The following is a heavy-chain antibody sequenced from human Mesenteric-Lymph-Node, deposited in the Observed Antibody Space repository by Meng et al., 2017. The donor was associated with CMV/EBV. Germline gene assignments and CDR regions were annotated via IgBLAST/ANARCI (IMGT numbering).Heavy chain of an antibody. V-gene: IGHV3-23*01. Sequence: ETLSLTCAVYGGSFSGYYWSWVRQAPGKGLEWVSAISGSGGSTYYADSVKGRFTFSRDNSQNTLYLQMNSLRAEDTAVYYCVLKGYSTSWYKGPFDYWGQGTLVTVSS. CDR3: VLKGYSTSWYKGPFDY. J-gene: IGHJ4*02. CDR1: GGSFSGYY. CDR2: ISGSGGST. D-gene: IGHD6-13*01.